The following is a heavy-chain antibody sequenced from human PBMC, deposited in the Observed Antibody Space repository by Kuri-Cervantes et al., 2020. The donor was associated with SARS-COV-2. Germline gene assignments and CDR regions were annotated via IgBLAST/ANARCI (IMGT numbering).Heavy chain of an antibody. CDR2: IYYSGST. CDR3: ARVRIFGVPGFAFDI. J-gene: IGHJ3*02. CDR1: GDSISSYY. V-gene: IGHV4-59*01. Sequence: SETLSLTCTVSGDSISSYYWSWIRQPPGKGLEWIGYIYYSGSTNYNPSLKSRVTISVDTSKNQFSLKLSSVTAADTAVYYCARVRIFGVPGFAFDIWGQGTMVTVSS. D-gene: IGHD3-3*01.